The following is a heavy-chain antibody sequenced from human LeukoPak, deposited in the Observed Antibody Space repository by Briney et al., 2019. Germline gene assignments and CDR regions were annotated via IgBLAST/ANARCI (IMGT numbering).Heavy chain of an antibody. Sequence: PSGTLSLTCAVSGGSISSSNWWSWVRQPPGKGLEWIGEIYHSGSTNYNPSLKSRVTISVDKSENQFSLKLSSVTAADTAVYYCARGDINYDILTGYQEGVGFDYWGQGTLVTVSS. CDR2: IYHSGST. CDR3: ARGDINYDILTGYQEGVGFDY. CDR1: GGSISSSNW. J-gene: IGHJ4*02. D-gene: IGHD3-9*01. V-gene: IGHV4-4*02.